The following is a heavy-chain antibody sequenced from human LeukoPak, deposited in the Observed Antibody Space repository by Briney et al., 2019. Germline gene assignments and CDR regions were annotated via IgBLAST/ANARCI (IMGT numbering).Heavy chain of an antibody. V-gene: IGHV4-59*01. Sequence: KPSETLSLTCTVSGGSISSYYWSWIRQPPGKGLEWIGYIYYSGSTNYNPSLKSRVTISVDTSKNQFSLKLSPVTAADTAVYYCARGWLKNGYYYYGMDVWGQGTTVTVSS. CDR2: IYYSGST. CDR3: ARGWLKNGYYYYGMDV. CDR1: GGSISSYY. D-gene: IGHD3-22*01. J-gene: IGHJ6*02.